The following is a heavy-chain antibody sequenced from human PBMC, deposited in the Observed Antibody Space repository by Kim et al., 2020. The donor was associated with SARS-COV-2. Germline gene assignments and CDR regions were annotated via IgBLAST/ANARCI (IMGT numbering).Heavy chain of an antibody. J-gene: IGHJ6*02. CDR1: GYIFTSYD. Sequence: ASVKVSCKASGYIFTSYDINWVRQATGQGLEWMGWMNPNSGNTGYAQKFQGRVTMTRNTSISTAYMELSSLRSEDTAVYYCARVPAAGTIFGVVIKRYYGMDVWGQGTTVTVSS. CDR2: MNPNSGNT. D-gene: IGHD3-3*01. CDR3: ARVPAAGTIFGVVIKRYYGMDV. V-gene: IGHV1-8*01.